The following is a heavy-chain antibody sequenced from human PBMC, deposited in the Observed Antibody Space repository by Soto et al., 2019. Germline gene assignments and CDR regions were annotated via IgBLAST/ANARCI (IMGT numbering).Heavy chain of an antibody. J-gene: IGHJ6*02. V-gene: IGHV1-69*01. Sequence: QVQLVQSGAEVKKPGSSVKVSCKTSGVSFNNNGIGWVRQAPGHGLEWMGGVSPPFRTSNYARKFQGRISITADASTGTAYMELSSLRSEDTAVYYCARSQGSSTSLEIYYYYYYGMDVWGQGTTVTVSS. CDR1: GVSFNNNG. CDR2: VSPPFRTS. D-gene: IGHD2-2*01. CDR3: ARSQGSSTSLEIYYYYYYGMDV.